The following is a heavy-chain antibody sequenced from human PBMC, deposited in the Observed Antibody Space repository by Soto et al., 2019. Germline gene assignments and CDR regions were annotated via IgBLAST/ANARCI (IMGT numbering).Heavy chain of an antibody. Sequence: GGSLRLSCTPSGFIFSDYSKNWVRQAPGKGLAWISYITTTSSTMYYADSVKGRFTISRDNAKNSLYLQMNSLRDEDTAVYYCARDSSGRQYYGMDVWGQGTTVTVSS. V-gene: IGHV3-48*02. CDR1: GFIFSDYS. D-gene: IGHD3-22*01. J-gene: IGHJ6*02. CDR2: ITTTSSTM. CDR3: ARDSSGRQYYGMDV.